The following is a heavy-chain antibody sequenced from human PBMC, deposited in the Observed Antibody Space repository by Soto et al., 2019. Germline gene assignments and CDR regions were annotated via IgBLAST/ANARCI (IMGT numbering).Heavy chain of an antibody. CDR2: ISAYNGNT. D-gene: IGHD6-19*01. CDR1: GYTFTSYG. CDR3: ARMIAVAGTRPQYYFDY. Sequence: ASVKVSCKASGYTFTSYGISWVRQAPGQRLEWMGWISAYNGNTNYAQKLQGRVTMTTDTSTSTAYMELRSLRSDDTAVYYCARMIAVAGTRPQYYFDYWGQGTLVTVSS. J-gene: IGHJ4*02. V-gene: IGHV1-18*01.